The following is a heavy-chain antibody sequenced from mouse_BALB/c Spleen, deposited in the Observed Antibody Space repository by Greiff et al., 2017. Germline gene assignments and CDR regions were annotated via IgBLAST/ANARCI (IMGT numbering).Heavy chain of an antibody. J-gene: IGHJ3*01. CDR3: TRSPYYYGSSGFAY. V-gene: IGHV1-15*01. Sequence: QVQLQQSGAELVRPGASVTLSCKASGYTFTDYEMHWVKQTPVHGLEWIGAIDPETGGTAYNQKFKGKATLTADKSSSTAYMELRSLTSEDSAVYYCTRSPYYYGSSGFAYWGQGTLVTVSA. CDR2: IDPETGGT. D-gene: IGHD1-1*01. CDR1: GYTFTDYE.